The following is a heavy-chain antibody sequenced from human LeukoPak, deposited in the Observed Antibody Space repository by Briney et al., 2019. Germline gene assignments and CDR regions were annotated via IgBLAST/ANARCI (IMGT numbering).Heavy chain of an antibody. CDR2: ISGGSGST. D-gene: IGHD3-22*01. CDR1: GFTFSSYA. V-gene: IGHV3-23*01. Sequence: GGSLRLPCAASGFTFSSYAMSWVRQAPGKGLAWVSTISGGSGSTYCADSVKGRFTISRDNSKNTLYLQMNSLRAEDTAVYYCATHYDSSGYHFDYWGQGTLVTVSS. CDR3: ATHYDSSGYHFDY. J-gene: IGHJ4*02.